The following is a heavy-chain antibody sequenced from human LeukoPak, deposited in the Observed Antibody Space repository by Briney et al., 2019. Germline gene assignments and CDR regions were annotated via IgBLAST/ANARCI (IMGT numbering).Heavy chain of an antibody. J-gene: IGHJ6*02. CDR1: GFTFTGYY. D-gene: IGHD1-1*01. CDR3: ARLEGGDGMDG. CDR2: INPNSGGT. V-gene: IGHV1-2*02. Sequence: ASVKVSCKASGFTFTGYYMHWVRQAPGQGLEWMGWINPNSGGTNYAQTFKGRVTMTRDNSMNTAYLEMSSLRSEDTAVYYCARLEGGDGMDGWGQGTTVTVSS.